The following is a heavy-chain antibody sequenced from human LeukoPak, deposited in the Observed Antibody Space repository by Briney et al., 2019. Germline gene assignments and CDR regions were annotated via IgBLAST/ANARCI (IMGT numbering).Heavy chain of an antibody. CDR1: GFIFSNYW. CDR3: ARVPTPLGSGLFDY. Sequence: GGSLRLSCGASGFIFSNYWMSWVHQAPGEGLEWVANIGPDGSEKNSVDSVTGRFTFSRDNAKNSLDLQMNSLRAEDTAVYYCARVPTPLGSGLFDYWGQGTLVTVSP. CDR2: IGPDGSEK. D-gene: IGHD3-10*01. V-gene: IGHV3-7*01. J-gene: IGHJ4*02.